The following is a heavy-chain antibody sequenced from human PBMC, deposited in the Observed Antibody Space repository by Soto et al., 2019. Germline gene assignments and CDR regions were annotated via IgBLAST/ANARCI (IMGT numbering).Heavy chain of an antibody. CDR2: IYYDGNT. CDR1: GDSVTSDSHY. D-gene: IGHD3-3*01. J-gene: IGHJ4*02. CDR3: ASGSGYYPNYFDY. Sequence: SETLSLTCTVSGDSVTSDSHYWGWIRQPPGKGLESIANIYYDGNTYYNPSLKGRVTISVDTSKNQFSLKLSSVTAADTAVYYCASGSGYYPNYFDYWGQGTLVTVSS. V-gene: IGHV4-39*07.